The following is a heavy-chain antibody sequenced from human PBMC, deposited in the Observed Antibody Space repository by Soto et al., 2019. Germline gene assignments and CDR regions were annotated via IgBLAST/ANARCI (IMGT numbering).Heavy chain of an antibody. CDR1: GFTLSNSG. Sequence: GGSLRLSCEVSGFTLSNSGIHWVRQAPDKGLEWVATIAYEGKTANYADSAKGRFTISRDISKSTVYLQMNSLRREDAATYYCAKSTSGYGGASDFWGQGTVVTVSS. D-gene: IGHD4-17*01. CDR3: AKSTSGYGGASDF. CDR2: IAYEGKTA. V-gene: IGHV3-30*18. J-gene: IGHJ4*02.